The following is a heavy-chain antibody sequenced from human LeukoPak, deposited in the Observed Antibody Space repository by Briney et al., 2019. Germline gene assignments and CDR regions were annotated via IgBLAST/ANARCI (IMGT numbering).Heavy chain of an antibody. Sequence: GGSLRLSCAASGFTLSSYAMSWVRQAPGKGLEWVSAISGSGGSTYYADSVKGRFTISRDNSKNRRYLQMNSLRAEDTAVYYCSKDRMITFGGVIVPSYYFDYWGQGTLVTVSS. V-gene: IGHV3-23*01. D-gene: IGHD3-16*02. CDR3: SKDRMITFGGVIVPSYYFDY. CDR1: GFTLSSYA. J-gene: IGHJ4*02. CDR2: ISGSGGST.